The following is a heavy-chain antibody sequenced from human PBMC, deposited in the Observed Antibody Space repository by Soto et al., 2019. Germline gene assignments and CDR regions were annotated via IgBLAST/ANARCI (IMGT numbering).Heavy chain of an antibody. CDR2: VYPVDSVT. V-gene: IGHV5-51*01. D-gene: IGHD3-9*01. Sequence: PGESLKLSCDGSGYGFTNYWIGCVRQMPCKALEWMGIVYPVDSVTIYSPSFKGQVTNSAGKAISTAHLQWSSLKASDNAMDYCARSDILTGSYMGVWGQGTTVTVSS. CDR1: GYGFTNYW. J-gene: IGHJ6*02. CDR3: ARSDILTGSYMGV.